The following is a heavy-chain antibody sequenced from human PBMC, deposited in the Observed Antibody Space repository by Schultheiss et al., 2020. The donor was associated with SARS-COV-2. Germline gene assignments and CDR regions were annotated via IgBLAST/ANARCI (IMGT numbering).Heavy chain of an antibody. J-gene: IGHJ6*02. D-gene: IGHD2-2*01. CDR1: GGSFSGYY. CDR3: AKERQYCSSISCSYFYYGMDV. Sequence: SETLSLTCAVYGGSFSGYYWSWIRQPPGKGLEWIGEINHSGSTNYNPSLKSRVTISVDTSKNQFSLKLSSVTAADTAVYYCAKERQYCSSISCSYFYYGMDVWGQGTTVTVSS. V-gene: IGHV4-34*01. CDR2: INHSGST.